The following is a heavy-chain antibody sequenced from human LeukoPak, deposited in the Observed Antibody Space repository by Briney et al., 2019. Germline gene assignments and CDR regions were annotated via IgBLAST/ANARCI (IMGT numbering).Heavy chain of an antibody. CDR1: GFTFSSYT. CDR3: ARGNPYCSSTRCYPFFDY. Sequence: GGSLRLSCAASGFTFSSYTMNWVRQAPGKGLEWVSYISSSSSTIYYADSVKGRFTISRDSAKNSLYLQMNSLRAEDTAVYYCARGNPYCSSTRCYPFFDYWGQGTLVTVSS. D-gene: IGHD2-2*01. CDR2: ISSSSSTI. V-gene: IGHV3-48*01. J-gene: IGHJ4*02.